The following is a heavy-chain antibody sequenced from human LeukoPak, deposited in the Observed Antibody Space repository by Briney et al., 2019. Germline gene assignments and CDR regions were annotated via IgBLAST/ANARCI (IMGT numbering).Heavy chain of an antibody. CDR3: AKLGGKVPAAMPFDY. CDR1: GFTFSSYG. V-gene: IGHV3-23*01. J-gene: IGHJ4*02. Sequence: QPRGSLRLSCAASGFTFSSYGMSWVRQAPGKVLEWVSAISGSGGSTYYADSVKGRFTISRDNSKNTLYLQMNSLRAEDTAVYYCAKLGGKVPAAMPFDYWGQGTLVTVSS. D-gene: IGHD2-2*01. CDR2: ISGSGGST.